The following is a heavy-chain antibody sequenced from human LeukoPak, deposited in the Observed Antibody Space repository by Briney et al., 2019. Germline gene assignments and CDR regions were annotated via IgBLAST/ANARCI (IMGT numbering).Heavy chain of an antibody. J-gene: IGHJ4*02. Sequence: PGGSLGLSCAASGFAFDDYAMHWVRQAPGKGLEWVSLISWDGGSTYYADSVKGRFTISRDNAKNSLYLQMNSLRAEDTAVYYCARDRYGSGSSFDYWGQGTLVTVSS. D-gene: IGHD3-10*01. CDR1: GFAFDDYA. V-gene: IGHV3-43D*03. CDR2: ISWDGGST. CDR3: ARDRYGSGSSFDY.